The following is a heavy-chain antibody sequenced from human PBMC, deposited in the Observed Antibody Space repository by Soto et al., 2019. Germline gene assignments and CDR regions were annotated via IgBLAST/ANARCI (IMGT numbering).Heavy chain of an antibody. Sequence: QVQLVQSGAEVKKPGSSVKVSCKASGGTFSSYTISWVRQAPGQGLEWMGRIIPILGIANYAQKFQGRVTXTXDXXTSTAYMELSSLRSEDTAVYYCARDYYDSSGYIQHWGQGTLVTVSS. CDR3: ARDYYDSSGYIQH. D-gene: IGHD3-22*01. V-gene: IGHV1-69*08. J-gene: IGHJ1*01. CDR1: GGTFSSYT. CDR2: IIPILGIA.